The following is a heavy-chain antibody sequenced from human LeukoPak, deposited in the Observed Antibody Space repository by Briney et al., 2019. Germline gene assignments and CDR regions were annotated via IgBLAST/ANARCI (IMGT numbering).Heavy chain of an antibody. CDR2: IYYSGST. CDR1: GGSISSYY. CDR3: ARSNTGCCSGGSCYSISGMDV. V-gene: IGHV4-59*01. J-gene: IGHJ6*02. Sequence: SETLSLTCTVSGGSISSYYWSWIRQPPGKGLEWIGYIYYSGSTNYNPSLKSRVTISVDTSKNQFSLKLSSVTAADTAVYYCARSNTGCCSGGSCYSISGMDVWGQGTTVTVSS. D-gene: IGHD2-15*01.